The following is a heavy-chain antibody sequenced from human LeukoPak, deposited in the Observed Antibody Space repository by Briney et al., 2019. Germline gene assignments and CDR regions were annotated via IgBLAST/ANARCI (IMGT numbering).Heavy chain of an antibody. CDR1: GGSFSGYY. J-gene: IGHJ4*02. CDR3: ARGFKGRSVGYYDSSGYKGNFDY. D-gene: IGHD3-22*01. V-gene: IGHV4-34*01. Sequence: SETQSLTCAVYGGSFSGYYWSWIRQPPGKGLEWIGEINHSGSTNYNPSLKSRVTISVDTSKNQFSLKLSSVTAADTAVYYCARGFKGRSVGYYDSSGYKGNFDYWGQGTLVTVSS. CDR2: INHSGST.